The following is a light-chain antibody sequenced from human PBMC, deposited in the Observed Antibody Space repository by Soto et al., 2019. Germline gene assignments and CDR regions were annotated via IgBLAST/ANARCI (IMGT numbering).Light chain of an antibody. CDR2: GDT. J-gene: IGLJ2*01. V-gene: IGLV1-44*01. CDR3: ATWDDSLNGVV. Sequence: QTVVPQPPSASGTPGQRVTISCSGSSPNIGGNTVKWYQQVPGTAPKLLIHGDTLRPSGVPDRFSGSKSGTSASLAISGLQSEDEAEYYCATWDDSLNGVVFGGGTKLTVL. CDR1: SPNIGGNT.